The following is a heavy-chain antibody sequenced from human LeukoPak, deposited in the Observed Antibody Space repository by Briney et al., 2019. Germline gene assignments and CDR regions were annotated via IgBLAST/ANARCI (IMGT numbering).Heavy chain of an antibody. CDR1: GGSFSGYY. CDR3: ARARGGIGGFDY. Sequence: PSETLSLTCAVYGGSFSGYYWSWIRQPPGKGLEWIGSIYHSGSTYYNPSLKSRVTISVDTSKNQFSLKLSSVTAADTAVYYCARARGGIGGFDYWGQGTLVTVSS. V-gene: IGHV4-34*01. CDR2: IYHSGST. J-gene: IGHJ4*02. D-gene: IGHD3-10*01.